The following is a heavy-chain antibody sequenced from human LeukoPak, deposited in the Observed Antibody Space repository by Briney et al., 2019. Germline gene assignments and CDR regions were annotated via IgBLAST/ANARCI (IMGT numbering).Heavy chain of an antibody. V-gene: IGHV3-15*01. Sequence: GGSLRLSCAAPGFSFSNAWMSWVRQAPGKGLEWVGRIKTKTDGGTADYAAPVKGRFTISRDDSKNTLYLQMNSLKTEGTAVYYCSTLPGYCSRGTCYFDYWGQGTLVTVSS. CDR2: IKTKTDGGTA. J-gene: IGHJ4*02. CDR1: GFSFSNAW. D-gene: IGHD2-15*01. CDR3: STLPGYCSRGTCYFDY.